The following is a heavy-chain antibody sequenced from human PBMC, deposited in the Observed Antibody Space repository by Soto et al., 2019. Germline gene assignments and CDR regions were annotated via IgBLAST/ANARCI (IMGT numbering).Heavy chain of an antibody. D-gene: IGHD1-26*01. V-gene: IGHV3-33*01. CDR1: GFTFSSYG. J-gene: IGHJ5*02. CDR3: ASDLVSGSDVMGWFDP. CDR2: IWYDGSNK. Sequence: QVQLVESGGGVVQPGRSLRLSCAASGFTFSSYGMHWVRQAPGKGLEWVAVIWYDGSNKYYADSVKGRFTISRDNSKNTLYLQMNSLRAEDTAVYYCASDLVSGSDVMGWFDPWGQGTLVTVSS.